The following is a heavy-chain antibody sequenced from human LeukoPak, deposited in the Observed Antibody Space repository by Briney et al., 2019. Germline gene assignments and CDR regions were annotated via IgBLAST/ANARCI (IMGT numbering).Heavy chain of an antibody. CDR3: GRGGDGYNWGNWFDP. Sequence: SETLSLTCSVSGGSIGSSSYYWGWIRQPPGKGLECIGTIYYSGSTYYDPSLQSRVTISVDTSKNQFSLNLSSVTAADTAVYYCGRGGDGYNWGNWFDPWGQGTLVTVSS. J-gene: IGHJ5*02. CDR2: IYYSGST. D-gene: IGHD5-24*01. CDR1: GGSIGSSSYY. V-gene: IGHV4-39*01.